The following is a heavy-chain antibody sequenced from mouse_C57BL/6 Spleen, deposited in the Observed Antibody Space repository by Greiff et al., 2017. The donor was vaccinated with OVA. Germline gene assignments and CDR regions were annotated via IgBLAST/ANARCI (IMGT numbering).Heavy chain of an antibody. Sequence: EVQLQQSGPVLVKPGASVKMSCKASGYTFTDYYMNWVKQSHGKSLEWIGVINPYNGGTSYNQKFKGKATLTVDKSSSTAYMELNSLTSEDSAVYYCARDYSNYGAMDYWGQGTSVTVSS. CDR2: INPYNGGT. CDR3: ARDYSNYGAMDY. CDR1: GYTFTDYY. V-gene: IGHV1-19*01. D-gene: IGHD2-5*01. J-gene: IGHJ4*01.